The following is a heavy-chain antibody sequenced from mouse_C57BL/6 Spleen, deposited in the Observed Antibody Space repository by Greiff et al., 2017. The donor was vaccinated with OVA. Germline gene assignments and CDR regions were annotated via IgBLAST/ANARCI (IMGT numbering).Heavy chain of an antibody. J-gene: IGHJ4*01. CDR1: GFTFSSYT. Sequence: EVHLVESGGGLVKPGGSLKLSCAASGFTFSSYTMSWVRQTPEKRLEWVATISGGGGNTYYPDSVKGRFTISRDNAKNTLYLQMSSLRSEDTALYYCARQDGYPNYYAMDYWGQGTSVTVSS. CDR2: ISGGGGNT. D-gene: IGHD2-3*01. V-gene: IGHV5-9*01. CDR3: ARQDGYPNYYAMDY.